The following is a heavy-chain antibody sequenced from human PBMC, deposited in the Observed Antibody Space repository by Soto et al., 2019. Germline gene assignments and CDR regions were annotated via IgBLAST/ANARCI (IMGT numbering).Heavy chain of an antibody. J-gene: IGHJ5*02. CDR2: INHSGST. CDR3: ARGRVNYYDFWSGYSDPPNWFDP. CDR1: GGSFSGYY. D-gene: IGHD3-3*01. Sequence: SETLSLTCAVYGGSFSGYYWSWIRQPPGKGLEWIGEINHSGSTNYNPSLKSRVTISVDTSKNQFSLKLSSVTAADTAVYYCARGRVNYYDFWSGYSDPPNWFDPWGQGTLVTVSS. V-gene: IGHV4-34*01.